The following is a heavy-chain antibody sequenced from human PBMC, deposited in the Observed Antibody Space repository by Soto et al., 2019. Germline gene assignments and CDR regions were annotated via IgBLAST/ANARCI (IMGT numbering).Heavy chain of an antibody. CDR1: GYTFTSYD. D-gene: IGHD3-3*01. CDR2: MNPNSGNT. V-gene: IGHV1-8*01. J-gene: IGHJ6*03. Sequence: GASVKVSCKASGYTFTSYDINWVRQATGQGRGGVGWMNPNSGNTGYAQKFQGRVTMTRNTSISTAYMELSSLRSEDTAVYYCATAGGVDDFWSGYFGTGYYYMDVWGKGTTVTVSS. CDR3: ATAGGVDDFWSGYFGTGYYYMDV.